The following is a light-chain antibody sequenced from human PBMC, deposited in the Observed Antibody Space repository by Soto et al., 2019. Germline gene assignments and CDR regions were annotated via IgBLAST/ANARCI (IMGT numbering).Light chain of an antibody. V-gene: IGLV6-57*04. CDR3: QSYDSSNHAV. J-gene: IGLJ7*01. Sequence: NFMLTQPHSVSESPGKTVTISCTRSRGSIASNYVQWYQQRPGSAPTTVIYEDNQRPSGVPDRFSGSIDSSSNSASLTISGLKTEDEADYYCQSYDSSNHAVFGGGTKLTVL. CDR1: RGSIASNY. CDR2: EDN.